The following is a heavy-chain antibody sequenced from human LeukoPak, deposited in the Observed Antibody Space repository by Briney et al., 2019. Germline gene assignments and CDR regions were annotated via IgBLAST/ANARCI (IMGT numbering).Heavy chain of an antibody. Sequence: GGSLRLSCAASGFTFRSYAMSWVRQAPGKGLEWVSGISGSGGSTYYADSVKGRFTISRDNSKKTLYLQMNSLTAEDTAVYSCAKEEYCGGDCYSEYFQHWGQGTLVTVSS. CDR1: GFTFRSYA. CDR2: ISGSGGST. D-gene: IGHD2-21*02. J-gene: IGHJ1*01. CDR3: AKEEYCGGDCYSEYFQH. V-gene: IGHV3-23*01.